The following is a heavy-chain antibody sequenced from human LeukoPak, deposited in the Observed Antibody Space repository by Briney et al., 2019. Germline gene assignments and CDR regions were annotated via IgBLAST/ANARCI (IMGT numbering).Heavy chain of an antibody. CDR3: ARECSTACNQFDY. V-gene: IGHV1-2*02. D-gene: IGHD1-14*01. Sequence: ASVKVSCKASGYTFTGYYMHWVRQAPGQGLEWMGWIKPNSGGTNYAQKFQGRVTMTRDTSISTAYMELSRLRSDETAVYYCARECSTACNQFDYWGQGTLVTVSS. J-gene: IGHJ4*02. CDR2: IKPNSGGT. CDR1: GYTFTGYY.